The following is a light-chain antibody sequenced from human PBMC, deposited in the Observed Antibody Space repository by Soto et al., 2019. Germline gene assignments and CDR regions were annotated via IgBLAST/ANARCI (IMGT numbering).Light chain of an antibody. V-gene: IGKV3-11*01. Sequence: ELVLTQSPATLSLSPGERATLSCRASQFLSSYLAWYQQIPGQPPRLLIYDTSNRVTGIPARFSGSRSGIDFTLTISSLGPEDFAVYFCHQRNKFGQGTRLEIK. J-gene: IGKJ5*01. CDR1: QFLSSY. CDR3: HQRNK. CDR2: DTS.